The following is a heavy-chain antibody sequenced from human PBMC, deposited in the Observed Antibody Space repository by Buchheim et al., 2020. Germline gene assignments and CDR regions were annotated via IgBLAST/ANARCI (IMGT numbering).Heavy chain of an antibody. CDR1: GFTFSSYG. J-gene: IGHJ3*02. CDR3: AKFWWDYYDSSGYLSRDAFDI. D-gene: IGHD3-22*01. V-gene: IGHV3-30*18. Sequence: QVQLVESGGGVVQPGRSLRLSCAASGFTFSSYGMHWVRQAPGKGLEWVAVISYDGSNKYYADSVKGRFTISRDNSKNTLYLQMNSLRAEDTAVYYCAKFWWDYYDSSGYLSRDAFDIWGQGT. CDR2: ISYDGSNK.